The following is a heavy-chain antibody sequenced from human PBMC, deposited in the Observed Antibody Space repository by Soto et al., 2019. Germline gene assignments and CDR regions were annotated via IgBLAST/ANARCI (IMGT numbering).Heavy chain of an antibody. CDR2: ISGSGGST. D-gene: IGHD6-19*01. CDR1: GFTFSSYA. V-gene: IGHV3-23*01. J-gene: IGHJ4*02. CDR3: AKDRWAAVAGTFDY. Sequence: GGSLRLSCAASGFTFSSYAMSWVRQAPGKGLEWVSAISGSGGSTYYADSVKGRFTISRGNSKNTLYLQMNSLRAEDTAVYYCAKDRWAAVAGTFDYWGQGTLVTVSS.